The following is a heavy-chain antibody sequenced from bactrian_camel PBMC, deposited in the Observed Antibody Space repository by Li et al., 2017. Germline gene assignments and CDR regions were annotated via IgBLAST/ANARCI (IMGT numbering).Heavy chain of an antibody. V-gene: IGHV3S53*01. J-gene: IGHJ4*01. CDR2: ITNDGDS. CDR3: AADGSSEVWSGTWEYNY. Sequence: HVQLVESGGGTVQAGGSLTLSCAVSGYIDNHACMAWFRQAPGKEREGVARITNDGDSGYADSVQGRFTISLSNAKNSVELQMTTLGPEDTAMYYCAADGSSEVWSGTWEYNYWGQGTQVTVS. CDR1: GYIDNHAC. D-gene: IGHD4*01.